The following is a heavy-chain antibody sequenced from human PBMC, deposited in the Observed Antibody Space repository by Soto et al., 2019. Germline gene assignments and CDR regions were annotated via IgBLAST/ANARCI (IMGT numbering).Heavy chain of an antibody. D-gene: IGHD3-3*02. Sequence: ASVKVSCKTSGYTFTGHYIHWVRQAPQQGPEWMGEIGPESGATRYAQKFRGRVTMTMDTSITTVYMELKDLSPDDTAVYYCGRGRSGQIVIFYWGQGTPVTVSS. CDR1: GYTFTGHY. J-gene: IGHJ4*02. V-gene: IGHV1-2*02. CDR2: IGPESGAT. CDR3: GRGRSGQIVIFY.